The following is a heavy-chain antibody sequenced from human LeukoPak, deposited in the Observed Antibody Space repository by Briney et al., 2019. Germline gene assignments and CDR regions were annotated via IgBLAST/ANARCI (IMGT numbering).Heavy chain of an antibody. CDR2: IYSGGST. J-gene: IGHJ6*02. CDR1: GFTVSSNY. D-gene: IGHD1-26*01. CDR3: ALGGAGRYYGMDV. Sequence: PGGSLRLSCAASGFTVSSNYMSWVRQAPGKGLEWVSVIYSGGSTYYADSVKGRFTISRDNSKNTLYLQMNSLRAEDTAVYYCALGGAGRYYGMDVWGQGTTVTVPS. V-gene: IGHV3-53*01.